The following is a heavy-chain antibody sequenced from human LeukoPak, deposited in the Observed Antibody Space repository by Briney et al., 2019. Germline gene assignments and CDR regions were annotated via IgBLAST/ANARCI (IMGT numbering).Heavy chain of an antibody. D-gene: IGHD6-13*01. CDR2: IYWNDDK. J-gene: IGHJ5*02. CDR1: GFSLSTSGVG. CDR3: AHRLGYSSSWCFGYNWFDP. Sequence: SGPTLVKPTQTLTLTCTFSGFSLSTSGVGVGWIRQPPGKALEWLALIYWNDDKRYSPSLKSRLTITKDTSKNQVVLTMTNMDPVDTATYYCAHRLGYSSSWCFGYNWFDPWGQGTLVTVSS. V-gene: IGHV2-5*01.